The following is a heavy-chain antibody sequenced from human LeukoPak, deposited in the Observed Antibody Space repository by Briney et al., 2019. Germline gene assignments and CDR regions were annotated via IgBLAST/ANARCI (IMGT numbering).Heavy chain of an antibody. CDR3: AKDDAWLRFGE. D-gene: IGHD3-10*01. V-gene: IGHV3-23*01. Sequence: GGSLRLSCTASGFTFSTYAMNWVRQAPGKGLEWVSTISGRGGNTYYADSVKGRFTISRDNSKNTLYLEVISLTAEDTAVYYCAKDDAWLRFGEWSQGTLVTVSS. CDR2: ISGRGGNT. J-gene: IGHJ4*02. CDR1: GFTFSTYA.